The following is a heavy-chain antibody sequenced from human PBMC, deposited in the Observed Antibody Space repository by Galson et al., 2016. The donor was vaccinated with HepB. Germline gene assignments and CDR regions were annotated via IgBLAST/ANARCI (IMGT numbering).Heavy chain of an antibody. Sequence: SLRLSCAASGFTFSSYTMNWVRQAPGKGLEWVSYISSSNSTIYYADSVKGRFTISRDNAKNSLYLQMNSLRAEDTAVYYCARPLGYTTNWYGNVGYFQYWGQGTLVTVSS. J-gene: IGHJ1*01. CDR2: ISSSNSTI. CDR1: GFTFSSYT. CDR3: ARPLGYTTNWYGNVGYFQY. V-gene: IGHV3-48*01. D-gene: IGHD6-13*01.